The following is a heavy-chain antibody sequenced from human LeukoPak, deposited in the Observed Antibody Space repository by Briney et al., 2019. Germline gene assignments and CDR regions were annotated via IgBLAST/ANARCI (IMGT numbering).Heavy chain of an antibody. CDR2: ISSSGGST. Sequence: PGGSLRLSCAASGFTFSSYAMSWVRQAPGKGLEWVSAISSSGGSTYYADSVKGRFTISRDNSKNTLYLQMNSLRAEDTAVYYCVKAERYFDWLLSFDYWGQGTLVTVSS. J-gene: IGHJ4*02. V-gene: IGHV3-23*01. CDR1: GFTFSSYA. D-gene: IGHD3-9*01. CDR3: VKAERYFDWLLSFDY.